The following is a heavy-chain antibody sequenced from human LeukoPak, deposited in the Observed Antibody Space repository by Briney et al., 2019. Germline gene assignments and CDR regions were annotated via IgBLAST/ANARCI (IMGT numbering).Heavy chain of an antibody. D-gene: IGHD3-10*01. CDR2: LSHSGST. V-gene: IGHV4-38-2*01. Sequence: SETLSLTCEVSGFSITSGYYWGWIRQTPGKGLEWIGSLSHSGSTYSNPSLESRVSISLYTSKNQFSLELSSVTAADTAIYYCARLSYDGSGSYYNGGFYYMDVWGKGTTVTVSS. CDR3: ARLSYDGSGSYYNGGFYYMDV. CDR1: GFSITSGYY. J-gene: IGHJ6*03.